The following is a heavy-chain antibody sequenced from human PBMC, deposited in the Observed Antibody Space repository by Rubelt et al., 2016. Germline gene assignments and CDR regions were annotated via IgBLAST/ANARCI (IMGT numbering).Heavy chain of an antibody. CDR2: ISSSGSTI. Sequence: VESGGGVVQPGRSLRLSCAASGFTFSSYAMHWVRQAPGKGLEWVSYISSSGSTIYYADSVKGRFTISRDNAKNSLYLQMNSLRAEDTAVYYCASQAYCGGDCPLGYWGQGTLVTVSS. CDR3: ASQAYCGGDCPLGY. CDR1: GFTFSSYA. J-gene: IGHJ4*02. D-gene: IGHD2-21*02. V-gene: IGHV3-48*04.